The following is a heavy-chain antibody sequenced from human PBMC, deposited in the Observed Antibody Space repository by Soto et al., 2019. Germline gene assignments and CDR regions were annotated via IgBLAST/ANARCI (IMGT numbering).Heavy chain of an antibody. CDR2: IYYSGST. Sequence: PSETLSLTCTVSGGSISSYYWSWIRQPPGKGLEWIGYIYYSGSTNYNPSLKSRVTISVDTSKNQFSLKLSSVTAADTAVYYCARGGGYDIYYYYYGMDVWGQGTTVTVSS. V-gene: IGHV4-59*01. CDR1: GGSISSYY. J-gene: IGHJ6*02. CDR3: ARGGGYDIYYYYYGMDV. D-gene: IGHD5-12*01.